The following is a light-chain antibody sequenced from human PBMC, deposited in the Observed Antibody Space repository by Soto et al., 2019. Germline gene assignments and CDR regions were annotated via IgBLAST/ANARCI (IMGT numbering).Light chain of an antibody. J-gene: IGKJ1*01. V-gene: IGKV1-39*01. CDR3: QQSYSTRWT. CDR1: QSISSY. Sequence: DLPMTQSPSSLSASVGDRVTITCRASQSISSYLNWYQQKPGKAPKLLIYAASSLQSGVPSRFSGSRSGTDFTLTISSLQPEDFATYYCQQSYSTRWTFGQGTKVEIK. CDR2: AAS.